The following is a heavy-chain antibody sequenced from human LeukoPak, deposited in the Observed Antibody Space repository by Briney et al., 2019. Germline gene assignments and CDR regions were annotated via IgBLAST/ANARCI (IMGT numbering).Heavy chain of an antibody. CDR1: GYTFTSYD. Sequence: ASVKVSCKTSGYTFTSYDISWVRQAPGQGLEWMGWIRAYNGDTKYSQKFQGRVNMTTDTSTHTVHVELRGLKSDDTAVYYCARWNLGELFVVNWFDSWGQGTYVTVTS. V-gene: IGHV1-18*01. J-gene: IGHJ5*01. D-gene: IGHD3-16*01. CDR3: ARWNLGELFVVNWFDS. CDR2: IRAYNGDT.